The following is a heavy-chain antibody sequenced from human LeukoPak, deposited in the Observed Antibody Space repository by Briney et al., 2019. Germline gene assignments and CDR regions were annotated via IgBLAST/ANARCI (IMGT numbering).Heavy chain of an antibody. Sequence: PGGSLRLFCAACGFTFCSYSMNWVREAPGGGLVGVSYIRSSSSTIYYADSVKGGFTISRDYAKNSLYLQMNSLRAEDTAVYYCARDSYGDYVQDVWGQGTTVTVSS. V-gene: IGHV3-48*01. CDR2: IRSSSSTI. CDR1: GFTFCSYS. D-gene: IGHD4-17*01. CDR3: ARDSYGDYVQDV. J-gene: IGHJ6*02.